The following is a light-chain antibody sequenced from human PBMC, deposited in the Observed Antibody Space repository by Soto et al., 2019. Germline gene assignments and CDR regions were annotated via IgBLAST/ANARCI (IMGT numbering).Light chain of an antibody. Sequence: QSVLTQPASVSGSPGQSITISCTGTSSDVGGYNFVSWYQQHPGKAPKLMIYEVSNRPSGVSYRFSGSKSGNTASLTISGLLPEDEADYYCSSFTSNSTLVFGGGTKLTVL. CDR3: SSFTSNSTLV. V-gene: IGLV2-14*01. CDR1: SSDVGGYNF. J-gene: IGLJ2*01. CDR2: EVS.